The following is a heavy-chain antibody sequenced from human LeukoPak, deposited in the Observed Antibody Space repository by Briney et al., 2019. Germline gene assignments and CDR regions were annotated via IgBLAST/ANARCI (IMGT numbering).Heavy chain of an antibody. CDR2: IIPIFGTA. V-gene: IGHV1-69*13. CDR3: ARESMDTAMVGGNNWFDP. D-gene: IGHD5-18*01. J-gene: IGHJ5*02. CDR1: GGTFSSYA. Sequence: ASVKVSCKASGGTFSSYAISWVRQAPGQGLEWMGGIIPIFGTANYAQKFQGRVTITADESTSTAYMELSSLRSEDTAVYYCARESMDTAMVGGNNWFDPWGQGTLVTVSS.